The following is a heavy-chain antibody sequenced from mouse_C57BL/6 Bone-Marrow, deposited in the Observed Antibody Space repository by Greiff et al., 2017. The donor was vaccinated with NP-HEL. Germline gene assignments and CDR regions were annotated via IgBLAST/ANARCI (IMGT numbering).Heavy chain of an antibody. CDR3: TTGITTEGPFDY. Sequence: VQLKQSGAELVRPGASVKLSCTASGFNIKDDYMHWLKQRPEQGLEWIGWIDPENGDTEYASKFQGKATITADTSSNTAYLQLSSLTSEDTAVYYCTTGITTEGPFDYWGQGTTLTVSS. CDR1: GFNIKDDY. CDR2: IDPENGDT. D-gene: IGHD1-1*01. J-gene: IGHJ2*01. V-gene: IGHV14-4*01.